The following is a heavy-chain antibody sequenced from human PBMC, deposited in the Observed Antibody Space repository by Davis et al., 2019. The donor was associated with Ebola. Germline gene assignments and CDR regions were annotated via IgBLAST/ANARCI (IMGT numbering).Heavy chain of an antibody. CDR1: GYIFTSYW. CDR3: ARLGLPSSIHQSAGGYYYGMDV. V-gene: IGHV5-51*01. Sequence: PGGSLRLSCKGSGYIFTSYWIGWVRQMPGKGLEWMGIIYPGDSDTRYSPSFQGQVTISADTSLNTAYLQWSSLKASDTAIYYCARLGLPSSIHQSAGGYYYGMDVWGKGTMVSVSS. D-gene: IGHD6-13*01. CDR2: IYPGDSDT. J-gene: IGHJ6*04.